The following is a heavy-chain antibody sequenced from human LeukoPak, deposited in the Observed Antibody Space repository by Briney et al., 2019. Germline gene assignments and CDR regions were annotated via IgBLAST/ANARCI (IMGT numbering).Heavy chain of an antibody. Sequence: SETLSLTCTVSGGSINSYYWSWIRQPPGKGLEWIGYIYYSGSTNYDPSLKSRVTISVDTSKNQFSLNLNSVTAADTAVYYCARTIAVAGLSDYFDYWGQGTLVTVSS. CDR1: GGSINSYY. V-gene: IGHV4-59*01. J-gene: IGHJ4*02. CDR2: IYYSGST. CDR3: ARTIAVAGLSDYFDY. D-gene: IGHD6-19*01.